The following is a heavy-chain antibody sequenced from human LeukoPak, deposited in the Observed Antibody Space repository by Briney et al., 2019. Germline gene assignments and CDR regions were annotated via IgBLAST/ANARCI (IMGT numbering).Heavy chain of an antibody. CDR3: VRGKYSGYDPLDY. CDR2: IWYDGSNK. Sequence: GGSLRLSCAASGFTFSSYAMHWVRQAPDKGLDWAAVIWYDGSNKYYADSVKGRFTISRDNSKNTLYLQMNSLRAEDTAVYYCVRGKYSGYDPLDYWGQGTLVAVSS. CDR1: GFTFSSYA. V-gene: IGHV3-33*08. D-gene: IGHD5-12*01. J-gene: IGHJ4*02.